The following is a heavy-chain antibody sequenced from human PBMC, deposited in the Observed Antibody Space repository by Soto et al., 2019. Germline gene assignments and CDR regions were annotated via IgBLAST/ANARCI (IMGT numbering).Heavy chain of an antibody. Sequence: ASVKVSCKASGYTFTNYGITWVRQTPGQGFEWMAWINPYNGNTNYAQNLQGRVTMTTDTSTSTVYMELRSLRSDDTAVYYCARVPAYSSRWLRDPWFDRWGEGSLVTVSS. CDR2: INPYNGNT. CDR1: GYTFTNYG. J-gene: IGHJ5*02. V-gene: IGHV1-18*01. D-gene: IGHD6-13*01. CDR3: ARVPAYSSRWLRDPWFDR.